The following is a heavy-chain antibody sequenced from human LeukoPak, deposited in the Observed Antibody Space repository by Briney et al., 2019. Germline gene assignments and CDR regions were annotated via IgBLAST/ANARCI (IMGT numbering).Heavy chain of an antibody. Sequence: GASVKVSCKAPGYTFTSYYMHWVRQAPGQGLEWMGIINPSGGSTSYAQKFQGRVTMTRDTSTSTVYMELSSLRSDDTAVYYCARDGGGYSGYDLWGQGTLVTVSS. J-gene: IGHJ4*02. CDR2: INPSGGST. V-gene: IGHV1-46*01. D-gene: IGHD5-12*01. CDR1: GYTFTSYY. CDR3: ARDGGGYSGYDL.